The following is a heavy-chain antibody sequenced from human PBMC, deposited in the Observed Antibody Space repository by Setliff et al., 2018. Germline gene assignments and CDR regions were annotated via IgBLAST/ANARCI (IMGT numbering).Heavy chain of an antibody. CDR1: GFVFGTYG. CDR2: IFHDGRDI. D-gene: IGHD6-13*01. CDR3: ARIGPSNWGIRGYNWLDP. V-gene: IGHV3-30*03. Sequence: PGESLKISCAASGFVFGTYGMHWVRQAPGKGLEWVAIIFHDGRDIYYGDSVQGRFAISRDNSKNTLYLQMNSLRSEDTAMYYCARIGPSNWGIRGYNWLDPWGQGTLVTVSS. J-gene: IGHJ5*02.